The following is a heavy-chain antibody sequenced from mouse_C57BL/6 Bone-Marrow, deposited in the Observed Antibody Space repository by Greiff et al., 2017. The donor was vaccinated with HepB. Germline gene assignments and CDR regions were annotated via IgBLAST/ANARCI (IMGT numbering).Heavy chain of an antibody. CDR3: ASPSYYDYDAAWFAY. Sequence: QVQLQQSGPELVKPGASVKISCKASGYAFSSSWMNWVKQRPGKGLEWIVRIYPGDGDTNYNGKFKGKATLTADKSSSTAYMQLSSLTSEDSAVYFCASPSYYDYDAAWFAYWGQGTLVTVSA. CDR2: IYPGDGDT. D-gene: IGHD2-4*01. V-gene: IGHV1-82*01. J-gene: IGHJ3*01. CDR1: GYAFSSSW.